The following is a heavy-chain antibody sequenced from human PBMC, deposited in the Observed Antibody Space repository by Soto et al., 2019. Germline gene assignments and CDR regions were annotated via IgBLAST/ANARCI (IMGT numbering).Heavy chain of an antibody. D-gene: IGHD3-22*01. Sequence: QVQLVESGGGVVQPGRSLRLSCAASGFTFSSYGMHWVRQAPGKGLEWVAVISYDGSNKYYADSVKGGFSISRDNSKNTMYLQMIGLRAEDTAVYYCAKEPITMMVGSADSFDYWGQGTLVTVSS. CDR1: GFTFSSYG. CDR2: ISYDGSNK. V-gene: IGHV3-30*18. CDR3: AKEPITMMVGSADSFDY. J-gene: IGHJ4*02.